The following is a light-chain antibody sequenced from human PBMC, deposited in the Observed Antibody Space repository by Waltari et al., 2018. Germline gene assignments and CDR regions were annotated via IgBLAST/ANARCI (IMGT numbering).Light chain of an antibody. CDR3: NSYTGSITWM. V-gene: IGLV2-23*02. CDR1: SSAVAFYNL. Sequence: QSALTHPTSVSGSPGQSVTLSCIGTSSAVAFYNLVSWYQHYPGKVPQLLIYEVSNRPSGVSNRLSGLKTGNTASLTISGLQADDEADYYCNSYTGSITWMFGGGTKLTVL. CDR2: EVS. J-gene: IGLJ3*02.